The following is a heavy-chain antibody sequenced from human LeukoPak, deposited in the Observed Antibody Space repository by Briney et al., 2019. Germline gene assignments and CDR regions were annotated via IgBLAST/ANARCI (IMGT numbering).Heavy chain of an antibody. D-gene: IGHD6-13*01. J-gene: IGHJ6*03. CDR3: ASRYSSSWYDFFYMDV. Sequence: PSETLSLTCTVSGGSISSSSYYWGWIRQPPGKGLEWIGSIYYSGSTYYNPSLKSRVTISVDTSKNQFSLKLSSVTAAGTAVYYCASRYSSSWYDFFYMDVWGKGTTVTVSS. V-gene: IGHV4-39*01. CDR2: IYYSGST. CDR1: GGSISSSSYY.